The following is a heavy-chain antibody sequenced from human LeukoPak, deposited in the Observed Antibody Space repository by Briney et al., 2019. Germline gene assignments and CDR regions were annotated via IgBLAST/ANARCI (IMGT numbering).Heavy chain of an antibody. CDR3: AREHRSGYLGY. CDR2: IYYSGST. CDR1: GGSISSYY. V-gene: IGHV4-59*01. Sequence: SETLSLTCTVSGGSISSYYWSWIRQPPGKGLEWIGYIYYSGSTNYNPSLKSRVTISVDTSKNQFSLKLSSVTAADTAVYYCAREHRSGYLGYWGQGTLVTVSS. D-gene: IGHD6-19*01. J-gene: IGHJ4*02.